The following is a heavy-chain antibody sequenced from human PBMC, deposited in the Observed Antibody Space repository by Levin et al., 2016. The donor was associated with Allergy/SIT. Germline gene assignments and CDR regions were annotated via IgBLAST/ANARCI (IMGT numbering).Heavy chain of an antibody. D-gene: IGHD4-17*01. V-gene: IGHV4-30-4*01. CDR2: IYYSGST. Sequence: LRLSCTVSGGSISSGDYYWSWIRQPPGKGLEWIGYIYYSGSTYYNPSLKSRVTISVDTSKNRFSLKLSSVTAADTAVYYCAREGFYGDYPNYYYYMDVWGKGTTVTVSS. CDR3: AREGFYGDYPNYYYYMDV. CDR1: GGSISSGDYY. J-gene: IGHJ6*03.